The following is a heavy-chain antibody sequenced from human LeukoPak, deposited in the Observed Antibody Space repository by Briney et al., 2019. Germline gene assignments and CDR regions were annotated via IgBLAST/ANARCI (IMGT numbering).Heavy chain of an antibody. CDR2: IYYSGNT. J-gene: IGHJ6*03. V-gene: IGHV4-39*01. CDR1: TDSIRSSSYY. Sequence: SETLSLTCTLSTDSIRSSSYYWGWIRQPPGKGLEWIGSIYYSGNTYYNPSLKSRVTISVDTSKNQFSLKLSSVTAADTAVYYCARFWNRTKHYYYYYMDVWGKGTTVTISS. D-gene: IGHD3-3*01. CDR3: ARFWNRTKHYYYYYMDV.